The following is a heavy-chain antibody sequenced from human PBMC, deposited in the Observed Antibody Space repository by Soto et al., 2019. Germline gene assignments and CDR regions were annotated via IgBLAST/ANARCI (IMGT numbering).Heavy chain of an antibody. V-gene: IGHV3-30-3*01. J-gene: IGHJ4*02. CDR3: AVRDY. CDR1: GFTFSSYA. CDR2: ISYDGSNK. Sequence: QVQLVESGGGVVQPGRSLRLSCAASGFTFSSYAMHWVRQAPGKGLEWVAVISYDGSNKYYADSVKGRFTISRDNSKNTLYLQMNSLRAADTAVYYCAVRDYWGQGTLVTVSS.